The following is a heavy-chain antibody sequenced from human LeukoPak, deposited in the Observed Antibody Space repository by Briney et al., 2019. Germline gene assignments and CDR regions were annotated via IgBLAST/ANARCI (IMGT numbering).Heavy chain of an antibody. D-gene: IGHD3-22*01. CDR2: ISGSGGST. Sequence: PGGSLRLSCAASGFTFSSYAMSWVRQAPGKGLEWVSAISGSGGSTYYADSVKGRFTISRDNSKNTLYLQMNSLRAEDTAVYYCAKVLRITMIVVVLPTFDYWAREPWSLSPQ. J-gene: IGHJ4*02. V-gene: IGHV3-23*01. CDR3: AKVLRITMIVVVLPTFDY. CDR1: GFTFSSYA.